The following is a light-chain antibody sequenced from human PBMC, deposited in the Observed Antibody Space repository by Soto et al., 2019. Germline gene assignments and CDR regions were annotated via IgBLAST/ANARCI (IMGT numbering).Light chain of an antibody. CDR3: SSYTSASIWV. CDR2: DVT. V-gene: IGLV2-14*03. J-gene: IGLJ3*02. Sequence: QTVVTQPASVSGSPGQSITISCSGASTNVGGYNYVSWYQQHPGRVPKLIIYDVTSRPSGVSNRFSGSKSGNTASLTISGLQAEDEADYFCSSYTSASIWVFGGGTQLTVL. CDR1: STNVGGYNY.